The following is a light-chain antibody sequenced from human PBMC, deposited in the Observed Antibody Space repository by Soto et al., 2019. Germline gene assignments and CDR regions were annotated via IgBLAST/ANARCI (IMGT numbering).Light chain of an antibody. CDR2: DAS. V-gene: IGKV1-33*01. Sequence: SQMTHPPSPLSASLGARVTIACQASHDIYHYLNWYHQKPGKAPKLLIFDASNLERGVPSRFSGSGSRTHFSLSINNLQPEDVGTYFCQHYDNLPLTFGGGTKVDIK. CDR1: HDIYHY. CDR3: QHYDNLPLT. J-gene: IGKJ4*01.